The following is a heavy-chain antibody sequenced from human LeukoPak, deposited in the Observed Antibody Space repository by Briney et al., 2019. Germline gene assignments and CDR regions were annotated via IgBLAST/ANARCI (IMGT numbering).Heavy chain of an antibody. CDR1: GFTFSRCG. D-gene: IGHD3-22*01. Sequence: AGGSLRLSCAAFGFTFSRCGIHWVRQAPGKGLEWVAVISYDGSDQYYADSVKGRFTISRDNSKNTVYLQMNSLRPEDTALYYCAKFRPLGDSSANSYLKEDSFDIWGQGTMVTVSS. V-gene: IGHV3-30*18. CDR3: AKFRPLGDSSANSYLKEDSFDI. CDR2: ISYDGSDQ. J-gene: IGHJ3*02.